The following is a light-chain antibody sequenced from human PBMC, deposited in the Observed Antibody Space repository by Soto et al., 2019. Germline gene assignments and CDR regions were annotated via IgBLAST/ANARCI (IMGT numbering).Light chain of an antibody. V-gene: IGLV2-11*01. CDR1: SSDVGGYNY. Sequence: QSALTQPRSVSGSPGQSVTISCTGTSSDVGGYNYVSWYQQHPGKAPKLMIYDVSKRPSGVPDRFSGFKSGNTASLTISGLQAEDEADYSCCSHAGTYIYDFGTGTKVTVL. CDR3: CSHAGTYIYD. CDR2: DVS. J-gene: IGLJ1*01.